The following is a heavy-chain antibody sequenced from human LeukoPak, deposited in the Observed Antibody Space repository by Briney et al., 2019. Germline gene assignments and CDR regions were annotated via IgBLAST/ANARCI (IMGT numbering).Heavy chain of an antibody. V-gene: IGHV3-7*03. CDR3: AKSERVLIDWFDP. Sequence: PGGSLRLSCEGSAFIFSGHWMNWVRQTPGKGLEWVASIKEDGSVRQYVDSVKGRFSISRDNTKGSLFLQLNSLRAEDTAVYYCAKSERVLIDWFDPWGQGTLVTVSS. CDR1: AFIFSGHW. CDR2: IKEDGSVR. J-gene: IGHJ5*02.